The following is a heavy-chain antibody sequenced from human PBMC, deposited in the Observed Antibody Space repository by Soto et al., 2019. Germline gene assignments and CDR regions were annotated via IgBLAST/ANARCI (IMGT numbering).Heavy chain of an antibody. V-gene: IGHV4-4*07. CDR3: ARTVGAAYYFDF. CDR1: GDSMTKYY. D-gene: IGHD1-26*01. J-gene: IGHJ4*02. Sequence: LSLTCTVSGDSMTKYYWSWIRQTAGKGLEWIGRVYMSGSTNYNPSLKSRVTMSIDTSNNHFSLDLKSVTAADTAVCYCARTVGAAYYFDFWGQGALVTVSS. CDR2: VYMSGST.